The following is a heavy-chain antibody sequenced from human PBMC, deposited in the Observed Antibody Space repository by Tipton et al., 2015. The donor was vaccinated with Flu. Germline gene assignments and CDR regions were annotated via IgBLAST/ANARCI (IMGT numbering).Heavy chain of an antibody. CDR2: IYSSGST. J-gene: IGHJ5*01. V-gene: IGHV4-4*07. CDR3: ARRDYSNYVSVPKNWFDS. Sequence: TLSLTCTVSGGSINSYFWNWIRQPAGKGLEWIGRIYSSGSTKYNSSLKSRVTMSVDTSKNQFSLRLSSVTAADTAVYYCARRDYSNYVSVPKNWFDSWGQGILVTVSS. D-gene: IGHD4-11*01. CDR1: GGSINSYF.